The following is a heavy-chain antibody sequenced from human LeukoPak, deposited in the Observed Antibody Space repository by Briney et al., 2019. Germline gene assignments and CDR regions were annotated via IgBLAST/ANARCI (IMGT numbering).Heavy chain of an antibody. CDR2: ISGSSSTI. V-gene: IGHV3-48*01. J-gene: IGHJ6*03. D-gene: IGHD3-10*01. CDR3: ARGSTYYYGSGSYYSNYYYMDV. CDR1: GFTFSSYS. Sequence: GGSLRLSRAASGFTFSSYSMNWVRQAPGKGLEWVSYISGSSSTIYYADSVKGRFTISRDNAKNSLYLQMNSLRAEDTAVYYCARGSTYYYGSGSYYSNYYYMDVWGKGTTVTVSS.